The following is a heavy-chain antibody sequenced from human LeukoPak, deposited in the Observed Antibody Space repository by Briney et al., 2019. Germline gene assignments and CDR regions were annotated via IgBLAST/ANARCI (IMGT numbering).Heavy chain of an antibody. Sequence: ASVKVSCKASGYTFTGYYMHWVRQAPGQGLEWMGWINLNSGGTNYAQKFQGRVTMTRDTSISTAYMELSRLRSDDTAVYYCARRSPQWLVSDNWFDPWGQGTLVTVSS. CDR3: ARRSPQWLVSDNWFDP. CDR1: GYTFTGYY. J-gene: IGHJ5*02. D-gene: IGHD6-19*01. CDR2: INLNSGGT. V-gene: IGHV1-2*02.